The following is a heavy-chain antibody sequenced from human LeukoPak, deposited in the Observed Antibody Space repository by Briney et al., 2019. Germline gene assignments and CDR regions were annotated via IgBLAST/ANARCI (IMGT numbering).Heavy chain of an antibody. CDR3: ARANSGIVGATTVDY. Sequence: ASVKVSCKASGGTFSSYAISWVRQAPGQGLEWMGRIIPILGIANYAQKIQGRVTITADKSTSTAYMELSSLRSEDTAVYYRARANSGIVGATTVDYWGQGTLVTVSS. J-gene: IGHJ4*02. CDR2: IIPILGIA. V-gene: IGHV1-69*04. D-gene: IGHD1-26*01. CDR1: GGTFSSYA.